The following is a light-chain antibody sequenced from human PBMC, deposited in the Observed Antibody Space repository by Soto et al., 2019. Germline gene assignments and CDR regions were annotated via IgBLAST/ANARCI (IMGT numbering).Light chain of an antibody. Sequence: QPVLTQSPSASASLGASVKLTCTLSSGHSSYAIAWHQQQPEKGPRYLMKLNSDGSHSKGDGIPDRFSGSSSGAERFLTICSRQSEDVADYYCQTWGSGINWVFGGGTKVTVL. CDR1: SGHSSYA. CDR2: LNSDGSH. J-gene: IGLJ3*02. CDR3: QTWGSGINWV. V-gene: IGLV4-69*01.